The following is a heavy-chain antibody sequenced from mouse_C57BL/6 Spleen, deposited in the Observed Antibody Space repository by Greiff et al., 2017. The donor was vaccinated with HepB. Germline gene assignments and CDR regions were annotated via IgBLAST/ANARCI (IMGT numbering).Heavy chain of an antibody. D-gene: IGHD1-1*01. V-gene: IGHV1-81*01. CDR3: ARSYYGSSYAMDY. CDR1: GYTFTSYG. J-gene: IGHJ4*01. Sequence: QVQLKESGAELARPGASVKLSCKASGYTFTSYGISWVKQRTGQGLEWIGEIYPRSGNTYYNEKFKGKATLTADKSSSTAYMELRSLTSEDSAVYFCARSYYGSSYAMDYWGQGTSVTVSS. CDR2: IYPRSGNT.